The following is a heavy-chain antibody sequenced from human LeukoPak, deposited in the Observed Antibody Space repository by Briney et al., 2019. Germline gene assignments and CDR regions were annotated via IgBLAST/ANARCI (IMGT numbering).Heavy chain of an antibody. V-gene: IGHV3-33*01. D-gene: IGHD2-2*01. Sequence: PGGSLRLSCAASGFTFSSYGMHWVRQAPGKGLEWVAVIWYDGSNKYYADSVKGRFTISRDNSKNTLYLQMNSLRAEDTAVYYCARGGGHPCSSTSCQLYDFDYWGQGTLVTVSS. CDR3: ARGGGHPCSSTSCQLYDFDY. CDR1: GFTFSSYG. J-gene: IGHJ4*02. CDR2: IWYDGSNK.